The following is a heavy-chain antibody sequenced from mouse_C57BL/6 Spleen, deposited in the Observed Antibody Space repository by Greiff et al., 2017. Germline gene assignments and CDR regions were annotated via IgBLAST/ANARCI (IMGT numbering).Heavy chain of an antibody. CDR1: GFTFSSYG. Sequence: EVQLVESGGDLVKPGGSLKLSCAASGFTFSSYGMSWVPQTPDKRLEWVATISSGGSYTYYPDIVKGRFTISRDKAKNTLYLQMSSLKSEDTARYYCARQDSSGFAYWGKGTLVTVSA. CDR3: ARQDSSGFAY. V-gene: IGHV5-6*01. D-gene: IGHD3-2*02. CDR2: ISSGGSYT. J-gene: IGHJ3*01.